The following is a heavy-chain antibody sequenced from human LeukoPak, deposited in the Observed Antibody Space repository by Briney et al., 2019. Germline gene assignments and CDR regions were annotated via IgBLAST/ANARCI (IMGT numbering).Heavy chain of an antibody. CDR3: VKEWGTAPPQYLDY. V-gene: IGHV3-64D*06. CDR1: GFAFSSYA. Sequence: QTGGSLRLSCSASGFAFSSYAIHWVRQAPGKGLEYVSAINSNGRSTYYADSVKGRFTISRDNSKNTVSLQMSSLRVEDTAVYYCVKEWGTAPPQYLDYWGQGTLVTVSS. J-gene: IGHJ4*02. CDR2: INSNGRST. D-gene: IGHD1-14*01.